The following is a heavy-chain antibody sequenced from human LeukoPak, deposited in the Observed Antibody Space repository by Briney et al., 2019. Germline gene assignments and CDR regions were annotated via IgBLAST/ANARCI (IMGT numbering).Heavy chain of an antibody. D-gene: IGHD3-22*01. CDR2: IYYSGST. Sequence: PSETLSLTCIVSGGSISSGGYYWSWIRQHPGKGLEWIGYIYYSGSTYYNPSLKSRVTISVDTSKNQFSLKLSSVTAADTAVYYCARCDSSDYGGNWFDPWGQGTLVTVSS. CDR3: ARCDSSDYGGNWFDP. CDR1: GGSISSGGYY. V-gene: IGHV4-31*03. J-gene: IGHJ5*02.